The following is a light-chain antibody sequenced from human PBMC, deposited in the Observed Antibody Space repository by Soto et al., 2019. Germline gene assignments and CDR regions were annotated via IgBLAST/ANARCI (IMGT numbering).Light chain of an antibody. V-gene: IGKV3-15*01. Sequence: EIVMTQSPATLSVSLGERATLSCRASENIYTNLAWYQQKPGQAPRLLFYGASTRATGLPARFSGTGSGTEFTLTINSLQAEDSAVYYCQQYYNWPRTFGQGTRLEI. J-gene: IGKJ5*01. CDR2: GAS. CDR3: QQYYNWPRT. CDR1: ENIYTN.